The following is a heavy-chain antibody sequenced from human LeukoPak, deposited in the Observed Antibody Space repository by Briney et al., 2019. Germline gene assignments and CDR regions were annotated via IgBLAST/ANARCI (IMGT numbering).Heavy chain of an antibody. CDR3: ARMPYYYDSSGYYYDPGGYFDL. D-gene: IGHD3-22*01. Sequence: PSETLSLTCTVSGGSISSSSYYWSWIRQPPGKGLEWIGYIYYSGSTNYNPSLKSRVTVSVDTSKNQFSLKLSSVTAADTAVYYCARMPYYYDSSGYYYDPGGYFDLWGRGTLVTVSS. J-gene: IGHJ2*01. V-gene: IGHV4-61*01. CDR2: IYYSGST. CDR1: GGSISSSSYY.